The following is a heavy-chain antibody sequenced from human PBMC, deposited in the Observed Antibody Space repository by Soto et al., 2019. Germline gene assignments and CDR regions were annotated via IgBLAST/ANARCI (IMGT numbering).Heavy chain of an antibody. J-gene: IGHJ1*01. D-gene: IGHD2-2*01. V-gene: IGHV4-38-2*01. CDR3: AVGYCGSASCSREYFQH. CDR2: IYHSGST. Sequence: GQPPGMGLEWIGTIYHSGSTFHNPSLKSRVTISVDTSKNQFSLKLRSVTAADTAVYYCAVGYCGSASCSREYFQHWGQGTLVTVSS.